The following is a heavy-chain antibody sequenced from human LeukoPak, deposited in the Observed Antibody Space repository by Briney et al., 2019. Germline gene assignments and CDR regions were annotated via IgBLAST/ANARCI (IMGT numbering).Heavy chain of an antibody. Sequence: ASVKVSCKASGYTFTGYYVHWVRQAPGQGLEWMGRINPNSGDTNYAQKFQGRVTMTRDASISTAYMELSRLRSDDTAVYYCARDYCGGDCFPDYWGQGTLVTVSS. V-gene: IGHV1-2*06. CDR3: ARDYCGGDCFPDY. J-gene: IGHJ4*02. CDR2: INPNSGDT. CDR1: GYTFTGYY. D-gene: IGHD2-21*02.